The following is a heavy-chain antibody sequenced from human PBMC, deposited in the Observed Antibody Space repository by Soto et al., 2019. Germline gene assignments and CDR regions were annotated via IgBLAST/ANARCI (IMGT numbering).Heavy chain of an antibody. CDR3: VKVSTFYDILTGYYSTNFFDP. V-gene: IGHV3-64D*06. CDR1: GFTFSEYS. Sequence: GGSLRLSCAASGFTFSEYSMHWVRQAPGKGLQYVSTISSDGDITYYADSVKGRFTISRDNSKNTLYLQMNSLRPEDTAVYYCVKVSTFYDILTGYYSTNFFDPWGQGTLVTVSS. J-gene: IGHJ5*02. D-gene: IGHD3-9*01. CDR2: ISSDGDIT.